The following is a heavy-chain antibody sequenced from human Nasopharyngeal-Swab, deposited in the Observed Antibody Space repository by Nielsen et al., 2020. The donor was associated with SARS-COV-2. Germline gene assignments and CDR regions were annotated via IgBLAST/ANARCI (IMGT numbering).Heavy chain of an antibody. D-gene: IGHD6-19*01. V-gene: IGHV4-34*01. CDR3: ARRRGSGKRVDTTGYSSGWYAPRAAFDY. CDR2: INHSGST. J-gene: IGHJ4*02. Sequence: HQAPGKGLEWIGEINHSGSTNYNPSLKSRVTISVDTSKNQFSLKLSSVTAADTAVYYCARRRGSGKRVDTTGYSSGWYAPRAAFDYWGQGTLVTVSS.